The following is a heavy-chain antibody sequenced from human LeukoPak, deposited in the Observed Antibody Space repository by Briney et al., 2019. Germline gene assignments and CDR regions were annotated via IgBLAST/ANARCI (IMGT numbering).Heavy chain of an antibody. J-gene: IGHJ6*02. V-gene: IGHV3-74*01. Sequence: GGSLRLSCAASGFTFSTHWMYSVRQAPGKEFVWVSRISGDGSLTSYADSVRGRFTISRDNAKETLYLQMTSLRVEDTAVYSCASLLTPYHGSGGGGMDVWGQGTTVTVSS. CDR3: ASLLTPYHGSGGGGMDV. CDR2: ISGDGSLT. CDR1: GFTFSTHW. D-gene: IGHD3-10*01.